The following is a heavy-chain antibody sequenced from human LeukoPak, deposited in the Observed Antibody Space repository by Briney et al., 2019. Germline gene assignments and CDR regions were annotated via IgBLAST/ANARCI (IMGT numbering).Heavy chain of an antibody. Sequence: GGSLRLSCAAPGFTFSNYAMSWVRQAPGKGLEWVSSISASGASTYYADSVKGRFTISRDNSKNTVYQQLNSLRAEDTAVYYCAKGYCSGGSCYTGIFDYWGQGTLVTVSS. V-gene: IGHV3-23*01. D-gene: IGHD2-15*01. CDR1: GFTFSNYA. CDR3: AKGYCSGGSCYTGIFDY. J-gene: IGHJ4*02. CDR2: ISASGAST.